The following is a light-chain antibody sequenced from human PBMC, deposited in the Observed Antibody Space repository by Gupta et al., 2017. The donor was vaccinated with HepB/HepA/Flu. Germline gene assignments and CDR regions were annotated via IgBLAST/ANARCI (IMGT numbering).Light chain of an antibody. V-gene: IGLV4-60*03. Sequence: QLMVTQSSSASASLGSSVKLTCTLSSGYSHYSIGWHQQQPGKAPRFLMQVESSGRYNKGGGIPDRFSGSSSGAARDLTISNRQSEDEADYYCETWDSNIRVFGGGNKLTVL. CDR3: ETWDSNIRV. CDR1: SGYSHYS. J-gene: IGLJ2*01. CDR2: VESSGRY.